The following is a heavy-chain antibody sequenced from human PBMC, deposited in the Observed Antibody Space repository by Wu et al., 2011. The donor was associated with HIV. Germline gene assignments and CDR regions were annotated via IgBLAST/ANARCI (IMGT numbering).Heavy chain of an antibody. CDR1: GNSLSELS. D-gene: IGHD1/OR15-1a*01. CDR2: FDPEHGET. J-gene: IGHJ6*02. Sequence: QVQLVQSGAEVKKPGASVKVSCKVSGNSLSELSMHWVRQTPGKGLEWMGGFDPEHGETIYAQKFQGRVTMTEDKSTNTAYMEVSSLRSEDTAVYFCARTKLDRRGNVPVSISSYAGLDVWGQGTTVTVS. V-gene: IGHV1-24*01. CDR3: ARTKLDRRGNVPVSISSYAGLDV.